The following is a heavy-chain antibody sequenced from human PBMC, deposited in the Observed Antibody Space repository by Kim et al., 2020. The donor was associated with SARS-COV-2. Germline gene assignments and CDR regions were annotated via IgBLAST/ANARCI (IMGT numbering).Heavy chain of an antibody. CDR1: GFTFSSYS. V-gene: IGHV3-21*01. J-gene: IGHJ6*02. D-gene: IGHD3-3*02. Sequence: GGSLRLSCAASGFTFSSYSMNWVRQAPGKGLEWVSSISSSSYIYYADSVKGRFTISRDNAKNSLYLQMNSLRAEDTAVYYCARFHLYYYYYGMDVWGQGTTVTVSS. CDR2: ISSSSYI. CDR3: ARFHLYYYYYGMDV.